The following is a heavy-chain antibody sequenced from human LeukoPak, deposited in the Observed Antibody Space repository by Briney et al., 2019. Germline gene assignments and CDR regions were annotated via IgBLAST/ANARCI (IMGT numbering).Heavy chain of an antibody. D-gene: IGHD4-23*01. Sequence: TGGSLRLSCAASGFTFSSYAMSWVRQTPGKGLEWVSVISGSGGNTNTADSVKGRFTISRDNSKYTLFLQMNSLRAEDTAVYYCAKGLGGNLDYWGQGTLVTVSS. CDR1: GFTFSSYA. V-gene: IGHV3-23*01. J-gene: IGHJ4*02. CDR2: ISGSGGNT. CDR3: AKGLGGNLDY.